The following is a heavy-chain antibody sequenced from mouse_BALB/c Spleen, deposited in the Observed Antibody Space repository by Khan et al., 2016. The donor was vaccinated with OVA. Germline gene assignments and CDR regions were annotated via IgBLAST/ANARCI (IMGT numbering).Heavy chain of an antibody. CDR1: GFTFSSYA. CDR2: ISSGGDYT. V-gene: IGHV5-9-3*01. CDR3: ARPPITTVGATSYWFFDV. D-gene: IGHD1-1*01. J-gene: IGHJ1*01. Sequence: EVKLMESGGGLVKPGGSLKLSCAASGFTFSSYAMSWVRQTPEKRLDWVATISSGGDYTYYPDSVKGRFTISRDNAKNTLYLQMSSLRSEDTAMYYCARPPITTVGATSYWFFDVWGAGTTVTVSS.